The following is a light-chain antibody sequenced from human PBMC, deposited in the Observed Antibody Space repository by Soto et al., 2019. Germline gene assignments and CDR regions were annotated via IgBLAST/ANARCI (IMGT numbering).Light chain of an antibody. J-gene: IGKJ2*01. Sequence: DIVMTQSPDSLAVSLGERATINCKSSQSVLYSSNNKNYLAWYQVKPGQPPKLLIYWASTRESGVPDRFSGSGSETDFTLTISSLQAEDVAVYYCQQSYGPPYTFGQGTKLEIK. CDR3: QQSYGPPYT. CDR2: WAS. V-gene: IGKV4-1*01. CDR1: QSVLYSSNNKNY.